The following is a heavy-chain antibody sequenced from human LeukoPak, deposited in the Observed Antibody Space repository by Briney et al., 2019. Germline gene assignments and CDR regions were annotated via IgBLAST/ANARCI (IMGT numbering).Heavy chain of an antibody. CDR2: ISGSGGST. CDR1: GFTFSSYA. CDR3: AKDGPRGYSSGWYPY. J-gene: IGHJ4*02. D-gene: IGHD6-19*01. Sequence: GGSLRLSCAASGFTFSSYAMSWVRQATGKGLEWVSAISGSGGSTYYADSVKSRFTISRDNSKNTLYLQMNSLRAEDTAVYYCAKDGPRGYSSGWYPYWGQGTLVTVSS. V-gene: IGHV3-23*01.